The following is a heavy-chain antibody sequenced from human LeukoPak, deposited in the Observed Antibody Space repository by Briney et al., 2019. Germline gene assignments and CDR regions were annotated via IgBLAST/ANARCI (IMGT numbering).Heavy chain of an antibody. D-gene: IGHD2-21*01. J-gene: IGHJ6*03. CDR2: INPNSGGT. CDR1: GYTFTGYY. V-gene: IGHV1-2*02. CDR3: ARGGYGYCGGDCYSIYYYYYMDV. Sequence: GASVKVSCKASGYTFTGYYMHWVRQAPGQGLEWMGWINPNSGGTNYAQKFQGRVTMTRDTSISTAYMELSRLRSDDTAVYYCARGGYGYCGGDCYSIYYYYYMDVWGKGTTVTVSS.